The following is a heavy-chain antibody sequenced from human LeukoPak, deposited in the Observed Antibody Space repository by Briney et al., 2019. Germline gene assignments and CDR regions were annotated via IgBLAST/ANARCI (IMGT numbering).Heavy chain of an antibody. CDR1: GYTFTSYY. CDR2: INPSGGRT. CDR3: ARENYYDRTGYKSDY. D-gene: IGHD3-22*01. V-gene: IGHV1-46*04. J-gene: IGHJ4*02. Sequence: ASVKVSCKASGYTFTSYYMHWVRQAPGQGLYWVGMINPSGGRTAYAQKLQGRVTITRDMSTTTVYMELSSLRSEDTAVYYCARENYYDRTGYKSDYWGQGTLVTVSS.